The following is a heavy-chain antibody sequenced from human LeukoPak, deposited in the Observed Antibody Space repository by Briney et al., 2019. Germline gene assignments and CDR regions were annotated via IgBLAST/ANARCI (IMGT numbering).Heavy chain of an antibody. D-gene: IGHD1-26*01. V-gene: IGHV3-11*01. J-gene: IGHJ5*02. Sequence: GSLRLSCAASGFTFAGFAMSWVRQAPGEGLEWVSYISSSGSTIYYADSVKGRFTISRDNAKNSLYLQMNSLRAEDTAVYYCARPVIVGATTVGWFDPWGQGTLVTVSS. CDR2: ISSSGSTI. CDR3: ARPVIVGATTVGWFDP. CDR1: GFTFAGFA.